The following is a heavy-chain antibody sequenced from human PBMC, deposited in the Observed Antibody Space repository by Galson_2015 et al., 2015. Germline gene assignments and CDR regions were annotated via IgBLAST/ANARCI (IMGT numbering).Heavy chain of an antibody. CDR3: ASIAPGSRVTSWFDP. CDR2: INHSGST. Sequence: ETLSLTCAVYGGSFSGYYWNWIRQPPGKGLEWIGEINHSGSTNYNPSLKSRVTISVDTSKDQFSLKLSSVTAADTAVYYCASIAPGSRVTSWFDPWGQGTLVTVSS. D-gene: IGHD4-23*01. CDR1: GGSFSGYY. J-gene: IGHJ5*02. V-gene: IGHV4-34*01.